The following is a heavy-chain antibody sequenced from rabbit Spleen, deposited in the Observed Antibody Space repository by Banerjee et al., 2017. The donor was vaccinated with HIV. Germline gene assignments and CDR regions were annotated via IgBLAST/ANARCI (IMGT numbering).Heavy chain of an antibody. CDR2: INTGTGIA. CDR1: GVPFSCAYY. Sequence: QQLGESGGGLVKPGASLTLTCNTSGVPFSCAYYMCWVRQAPGKGLEWIGCINTGTGIAYYASWAKGRFTISRTSSTTVTLQMTSLTAADTATYFCARDLTGVIGWNFNLWGQGPWSPS. V-gene: IGHV1S40*01. J-gene: IGHJ4*01. D-gene: IGHD1-1*01. CDR3: ARDLTGVIGWNFNL.